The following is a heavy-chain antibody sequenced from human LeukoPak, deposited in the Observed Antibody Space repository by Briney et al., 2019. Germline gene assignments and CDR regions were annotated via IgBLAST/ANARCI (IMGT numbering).Heavy chain of an antibody. V-gene: IGHV3-7*01. J-gene: IGHJ5*02. CDR3: AREVRSRHIVVVIAIMRFDP. CDR2: IKQDGSEK. D-gene: IGHD2-21*01. CDR1: GFTFSSYA. Sequence: GGSLRLSCAASGFTFSSYAMHWVRQAPGKGLEWVANIKQDGSEKYYVDSVKGRFTISRDNAKNSLYLQMNSLRAEDTAVYYCAREVRSRHIVVVIAIMRFDPWGQGTLVTVSS.